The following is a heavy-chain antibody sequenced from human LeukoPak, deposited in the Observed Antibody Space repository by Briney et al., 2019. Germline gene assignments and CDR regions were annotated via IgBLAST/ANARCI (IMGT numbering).Heavy chain of an antibody. CDR2: FDPEDGET. CDR1: GYTLTELS. CDR3: ATVRSGWSPFDY. V-gene: IGHV1-24*01. J-gene: IGHJ4*02. Sequence: ASVKVSCKVSGYTLTELSMHWVRQAPGKGLEWMGGFDPEDGETIYAQKFQGRVTMTEDTSTDTAYMELSSLRSEDTAVYYCATVRSGWSPFDYWGQGTLVIVSS. D-gene: IGHD6-19*01.